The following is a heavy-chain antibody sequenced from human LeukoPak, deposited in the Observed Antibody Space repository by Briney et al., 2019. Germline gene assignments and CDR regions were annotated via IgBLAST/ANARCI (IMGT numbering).Heavy chain of an antibody. J-gene: IGHJ5*01. CDR3: AGHTGAYDS. CDR1: GHAVTEFS. D-gene: IGHD7-27*01. Sequence: ASVTVSCKVSGHAVTEFSIHWVRQAPGKGLEWLGGFDHEDGKTVYAQSFQGRLTMTEDTSTDTAYMELDRLTSDDTAVYFCAGHTGAYDSWGQGTLVIVSS. V-gene: IGHV1-24*01. CDR2: FDHEDGKT.